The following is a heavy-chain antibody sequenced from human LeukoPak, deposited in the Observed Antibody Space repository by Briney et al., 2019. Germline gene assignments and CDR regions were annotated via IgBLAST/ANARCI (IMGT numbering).Heavy chain of an antibody. V-gene: IGHV4-39*01. CDR2: TYYTGST. Sequence: SETLSLTCTLSGGSISSSSYYWGWIRHPPGRGREWIGITYYTGSTYYNPSLKSQVTISVDTSKNQFPLKLSSVTAADTAVYYCARRDSSGFDWYFDLWGRGTLVTVSS. D-gene: IGHD6-25*01. CDR1: GGSISSSSYY. CDR3: ARRDSSGFDWYFDL. J-gene: IGHJ2*01.